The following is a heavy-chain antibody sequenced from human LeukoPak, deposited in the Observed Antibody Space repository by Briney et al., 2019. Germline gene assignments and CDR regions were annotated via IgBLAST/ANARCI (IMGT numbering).Heavy chain of an antibody. CDR1: GYTFTGYY. CDR3: ARPNSVPGAFDI. Sequence: SVKVSCKASGYTFTGYYMHWVRQAPGQGLEWMGGIIPIFGTANYAQKFQGRVTITADESTSTAYMELSSLRSEDTAVYYCARPNSVPGAFDIWGQGTMVTVSS. V-gene: IGHV1-69*13. CDR2: IIPIFGTA. J-gene: IGHJ3*02. D-gene: IGHD2-8*01.